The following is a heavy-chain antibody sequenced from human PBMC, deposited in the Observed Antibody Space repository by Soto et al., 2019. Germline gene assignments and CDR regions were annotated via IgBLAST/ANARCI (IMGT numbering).Heavy chain of an antibody. CDR1: GFTFSSYS. Sequence: EVQLVESGGGLVKPGGSLRLSCAASGFTFSSYSMNWVRQAPGKGLEWVSSISSSSSYIYYADSVKGRFTISRDNAKNSLYLQMTSLRAEDTAVYYCARDRGGSYPTGYFDYWGQGTLVTVSS. CDR3: ARDRGGSYPTGYFDY. J-gene: IGHJ4*02. V-gene: IGHV3-21*01. D-gene: IGHD1-26*01. CDR2: ISSSSSYI.